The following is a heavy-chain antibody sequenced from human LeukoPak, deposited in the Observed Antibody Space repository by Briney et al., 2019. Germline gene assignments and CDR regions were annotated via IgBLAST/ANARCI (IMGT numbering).Heavy chain of an antibody. CDR1: GFTFSSYG. CDR3: AKGTHYYDSSGYLDY. J-gene: IGHJ4*02. V-gene: IGHV3-30*18. Sequence: PGRSLRLSCAASGFTFSSYGMHWVRQAPGKGLEWVADISYDGSNKYYADSVKGRFTIPRDNSKNTLYLQMNSLRAEDTAVYYCAKGTHYYDSSGYLDYWGQGTLVTVSS. D-gene: IGHD3-22*01. CDR2: ISYDGSNK.